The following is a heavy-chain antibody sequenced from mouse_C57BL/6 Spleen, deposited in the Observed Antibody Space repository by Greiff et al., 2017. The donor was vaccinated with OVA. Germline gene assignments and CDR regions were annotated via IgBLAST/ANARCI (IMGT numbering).Heavy chain of an antibody. CDR3: ARRWYYAMDY. Sequence: EVKLMESGGGLVKPGGSLKLSCAASGFTFSDYGMHWVRQAPEKGLEWVAYISSGSSTISYADTVKGRFTISRDNAKNTLFLQMTSLRSEDTAMYYCARRWYYAMDYWGQGTSVTVSS. V-gene: IGHV5-17*01. CDR1: GFTFSDYG. J-gene: IGHJ4*01. CDR2: ISSGSSTI. D-gene: IGHD1-1*02.